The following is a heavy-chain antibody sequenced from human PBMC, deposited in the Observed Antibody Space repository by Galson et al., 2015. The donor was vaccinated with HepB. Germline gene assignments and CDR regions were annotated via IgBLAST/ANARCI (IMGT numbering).Heavy chain of an antibody. D-gene: IGHD6-19*01. CDR2: ISGSGGST. CDR1: GFTFSSYA. V-gene: IGHV3-23*01. J-gene: IGHJ4*02. Sequence: SLRLSCAASGFTFSSYAMSWVRQAPGKGLEWVSAISGSGGSTYYADPVKGRFTISRDNSKNTLYLQMNSLRAEDTAVYYCAKHSSGWYFNDFDYWGQGTLVTVSS. CDR3: AKHSSGWYFNDFDY.